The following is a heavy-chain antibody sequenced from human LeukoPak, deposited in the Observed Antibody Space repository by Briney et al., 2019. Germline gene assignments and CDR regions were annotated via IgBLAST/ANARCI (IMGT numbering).Heavy chain of an antibody. J-gene: IGHJ6*03. V-gene: IGHV3-33*06. CDR3: AKDYYDSSGYYSWPQYYMDV. D-gene: IGHD3-22*01. CDR1: GFTFSSYG. Sequence: GGSLRLSGAASGFTFSSYGMHWVRQAPGKGLEWVAIIWYDRSNKYYADSVKGRFTISRDNSKNTLYLQMNSLRAEDTAVYYCAKDYYDSSGYYSWPQYYMDVWGKGTTVTVSS. CDR2: IWYDRSNK.